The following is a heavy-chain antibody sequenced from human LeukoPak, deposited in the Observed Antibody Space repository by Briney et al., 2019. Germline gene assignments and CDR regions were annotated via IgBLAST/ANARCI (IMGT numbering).Heavy chain of an antibody. CDR3: ARVVPPTDYGSGSYFWDPYYFDY. CDR1: GFTFSSYG. CDR2: ISGSGGST. Sequence: GGSLRLSCAASGFTFSSYGMSWVRQAPGKGLEWVSAISGSGGSTYYADSVKGRFTISRGNSKNTLYLQMNGLRAEDTAVYYCARVVPPTDYGSGSYFWDPYYFDYWGQGTLVTVSS. V-gene: IGHV3-23*01. J-gene: IGHJ4*02. D-gene: IGHD3-10*01.